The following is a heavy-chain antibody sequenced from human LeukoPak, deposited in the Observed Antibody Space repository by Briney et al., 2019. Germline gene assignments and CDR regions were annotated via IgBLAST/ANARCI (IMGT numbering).Heavy chain of an antibody. D-gene: IGHD3-9*01. CDR3: ARAVDDSLAGYYWGDWFDP. J-gene: IGHJ5*02. CDR2: IITSLDSV. Sequence: ASVKVSCKASGGTFSSFAFSWGRQAPGQGLEWMGRIITSLDSVNYAQKFQGRVTITADKSTSTAYMELSSLRSEDTAVYYCARAVDDSLAGYYWGDWFDPWGQGTPVTVSS. CDR1: GGTFSSFA. V-gene: IGHV1-69*04.